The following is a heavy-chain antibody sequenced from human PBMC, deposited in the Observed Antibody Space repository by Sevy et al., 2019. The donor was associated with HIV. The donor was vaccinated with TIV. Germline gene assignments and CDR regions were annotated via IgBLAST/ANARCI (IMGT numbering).Heavy chain of an antibody. J-gene: IGHJ4*02. CDR2: ISQDGSET. CDR3: ARLFYGSADY. D-gene: IGHD3-10*01. Sequence: GGSLRLSCAASGFTFSSYWMSWVRQAPGKGLEWVATISQDGSETFYVDSVKGRFTISRHNPRKSLYLQMNSLSAEDTAVYYCARLFYGSADYWGQGTLVTVSS. V-gene: IGHV3-7*01. CDR1: GFTFSSYW.